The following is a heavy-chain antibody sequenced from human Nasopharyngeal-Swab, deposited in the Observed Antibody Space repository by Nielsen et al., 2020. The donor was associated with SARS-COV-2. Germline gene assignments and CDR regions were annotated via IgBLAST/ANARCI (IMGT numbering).Heavy chain of an antibody. CDR2: INSDGSST. CDR3: GRVSSSGYSYGMDV. J-gene: IGHJ6*02. Sequence: GESLKISCAASGFTFSSYWMHWVRQAPGKGLVWVSRINSDGSSTSYADSVKGRFTISRDNAKNSLYLQMNSLRAEDTAVYYCGRVSSSGYSYGMDVWGQGTTVTVSS. CDR1: GFTFSSYW. V-gene: IGHV3-74*01. D-gene: IGHD3-22*01.